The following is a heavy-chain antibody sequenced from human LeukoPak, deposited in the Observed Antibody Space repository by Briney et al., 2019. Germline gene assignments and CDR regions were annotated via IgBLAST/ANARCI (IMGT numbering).Heavy chain of an antibody. CDR1: GGSISSSSYY. D-gene: IGHD3-22*01. CDR3: ARQPTFQITVIIVAVDY. Sequence: SETLSLTXTVSGGSISSSSYYWGWIRQPPGKGLEWIGSTYYSGSTYYNPSLKSRVTISVDTSKNQFSLNLTSVTAADTAVYFCARQPTFQITVIIVAVDYWGQGTLVTVSS. V-gene: IGHV4-39*01. J-gene: IGHJ4*02. CDR2: TYYSGST.